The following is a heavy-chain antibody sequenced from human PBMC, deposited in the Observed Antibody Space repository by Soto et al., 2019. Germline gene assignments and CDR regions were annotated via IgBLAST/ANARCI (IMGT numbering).Heavy chain of an antibody. CDR3: GRGPGYCSGGSFYPAGPYHYFYPGMDV. CDR2: IWYDGSNK. J-gene: IGHJ6*02. Sequence: GGSLRLSCAASGFTFSSYCMHWVRQAPGKGLEWVAVIWYDGSNKYYADSVKGRFTISRDNSKNTLYLQMNSLRAEDTAVYYCGRGPGYCSGGSFYPAGPYHYFYPGMDVWGQGPTVTV. CDR1: GFTFSSYC. D-gene: IGHD2-15*01. V-gene: IGHV3-33*01.